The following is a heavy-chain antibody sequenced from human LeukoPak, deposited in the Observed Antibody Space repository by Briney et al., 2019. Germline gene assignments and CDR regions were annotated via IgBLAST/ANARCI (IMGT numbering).Heavy chain of an antibody. CDR3: ARGPSSTSGGSAFDI. V-gene: IGHV4-4*02. CDR1: GGSISSSNW. J-gene: IGHJ3*02. D-gene: IGHD2-2*01. Sequence: SETLSLTCAVSGGSISSSNWWSWVRQPPGKGLEWIGEIYHSGSTNYNPSLKSRVTISVDKSKNQFSLKLSSVTAADTAVYYCARGPSSTSGGSAFDIWGQGTMVTVSS. CDR2: IYHSGST.